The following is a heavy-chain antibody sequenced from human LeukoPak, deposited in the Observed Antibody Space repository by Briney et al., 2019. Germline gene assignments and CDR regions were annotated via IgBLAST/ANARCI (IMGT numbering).Heavy chain of an antibody. CDR1: GFTFSSYD. D-gene: IGHD3-10*01. V-gene: IGHV3-23*01. J-gene: IGHJ4*02. CDR3: AAGSYFPNYFDY. Sequence: GGTLRLSCAASGFTFSSYDMSWVRQAPGKGLEWVSAISGSGGNTYYADSVKGRFTISRDISKNTLYLQMNSLRAEDTAVYFCAAGSYFPNYFDYWGQGTLVTVSS. CDR2: ISGSGGNT.